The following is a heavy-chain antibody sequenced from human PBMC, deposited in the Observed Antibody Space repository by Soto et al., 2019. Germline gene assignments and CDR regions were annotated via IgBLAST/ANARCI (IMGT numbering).Heavy chain of an antibody. V-gene: IGHV2-5*02. D-gene: IGHD2-15*01. CDR2: IYWDDDK. CDR1: GFSLSTSGVG. J-gene: IGHJ3*02. CDR3: AHVLGGEAFDI. Sequence: QITLKESGPTLVKPTQTLTLTCTFSGFSLSTSGVGVGWIRQPPGKALEWLALIYWDDDKRYSPSLKSRLTITKDPSKTQVVLTMTNMDPVDTATYYCAHVLGGEAFDIWGQGTMVTVSS.